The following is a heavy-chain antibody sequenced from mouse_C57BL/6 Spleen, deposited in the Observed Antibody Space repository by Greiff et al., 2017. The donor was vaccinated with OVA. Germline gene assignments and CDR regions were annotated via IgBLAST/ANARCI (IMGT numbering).Heavy chain of an antibody. CDR3: ARHERKYSNYYAMDY. V-gene: IGHV5-12*01. J-gene: IGHJ4*01. Sequence: EVKVVESGGGLVQPGGSLKLSCAASGFTFSDYYMYWVRQTPEKRLEWVAYISNGGGSTYYPDTVKGRFTISRDNAKNTLYLQMSRLKSEDTAMYYCARHERKYSNYYAMDYWGQGTSVTVSS. CDR1: GFTFSDYY. CDR2: ISNGGGST. D-gene: IGHD2-5*01.